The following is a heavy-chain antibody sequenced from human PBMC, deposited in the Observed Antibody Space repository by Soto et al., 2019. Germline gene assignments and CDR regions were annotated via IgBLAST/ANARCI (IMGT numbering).Heavy chain of an antibody. D-gene: IGHD2-8*01. CDR2: INPKSGGT. J-gene: IGHJ6*02. CDR1: GYSFTDYH. V-gene: IGHV1-2*04. Sequence: ASVKVSCKASGYSFTDYHIHWVRQAPGQGLEWPGRINPKSGGTSTAQKFQGWVTMTTDTSISTASMELTRLTSDDTAIYYCARGDSTDCSNGVCSFFYNHDMDVWGQGTTVTGLL. CDR3: ARGDSTDCSNGVCSFFYNHDMDV.